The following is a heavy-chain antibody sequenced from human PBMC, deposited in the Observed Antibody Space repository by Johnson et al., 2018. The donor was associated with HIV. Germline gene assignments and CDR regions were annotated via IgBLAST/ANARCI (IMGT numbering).Heavy chain of an antibody. J-gene: IGHJ3*02. CDR2: ISWNSGSI. Sequence: VQLVESGGGLVKPGGSLRLSCAASGFTFDDYAMHWVRQAPGKGLEWVSGISWNSGSIGYADSVKGRFTISRDNAKNSLYLQMNSLRAEDTAVYYCASSSPRDAFDIWGQGTMVTVSS. V-gene: IGHV3-9*01. D-gene: IGHD3-10*01. CDR1: GFTFDDYA. CDR3: ASSSPRDAFDI.